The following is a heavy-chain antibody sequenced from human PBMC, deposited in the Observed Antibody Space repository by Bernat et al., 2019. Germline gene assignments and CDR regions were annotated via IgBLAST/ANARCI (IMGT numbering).Heavy chain of an antibody. J-gene: IGHJ6*02. D-gene: IGHD1-26*01. CDR2: ISHDGRRK. Sequence: QVQVVESGGGVVQPGGSLRLSCLASGFTFSNYAMHWVRQAPGKGLEWVVVISHDGRRKYYAESVKGRFTISGDNSKNTMYLQMYSLKTEDTAVYYCETSMGGASYYYGMDVWGQGTTVTVSS. V-gene: IGHV3-30*03. CDR1: GFTFSNYA. CDR3: ETSMGGASYYYGMDV.